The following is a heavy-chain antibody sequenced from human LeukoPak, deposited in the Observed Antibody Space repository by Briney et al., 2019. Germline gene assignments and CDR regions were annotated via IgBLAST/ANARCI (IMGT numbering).Heavy chain of an antibody. Sequence: GGSLRLSCAPSGFTFISYGMSWVRHAPRKGLEWVSAITGSGGTTYYADSVKVRFTISRDNSKNTLYMQMNSLRAGETAVYYCAKDRLGAILYFDYWGQGTLVTVSS. D-gene: IGHD1-26*01. CDR2: ITGSGGTT. CDR3: AKDRLGAILYFDY. CDR1: GFTFISYG. V-gene: IGHV3-23*01. J-gene: IGHJ4*02.